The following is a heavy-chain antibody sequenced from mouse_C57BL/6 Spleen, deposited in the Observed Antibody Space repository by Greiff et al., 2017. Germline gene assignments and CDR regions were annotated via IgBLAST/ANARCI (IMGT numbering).Heavy chain of an antibody. V-gene: IGHV2-3*01. CDR1: GFSLTSYG. Sequence: VKLMESGPGLVAPSQSLSITCTVSGFSLTSYGVSWVRQPPGKGLAWLGVIWGDGSTHYHSDLISRMSISKDNSKSPVFLKLNSLQTDDTATYYCAKADDYDSMDYWGQGTSVTVSS. CDR3: AKADDYDSMDY. CDR2: IWGDGST. J-gene: IGHJ4*01.